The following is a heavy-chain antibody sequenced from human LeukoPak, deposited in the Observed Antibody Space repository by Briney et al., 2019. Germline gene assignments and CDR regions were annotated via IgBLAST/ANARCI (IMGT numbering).Heavy chain of an antibody. CDR1: GYTFTGYY. Sequence: GASVKVSCKASGYTFTGYYMHWVRQAPGQGLEWMGRINPNSGGTNYAQKFQGRVTMTRDTSISTAYMELSRLRSDDTAVYYCARDQTDYGNYGPHRYGMDVWGQGTTVTVSS. CDR3: ARDQTDYGNYGPHRYGMDV. V-gene: IGHV1-2*06. D-gene: IGHD4-11*01. CDR2: INPNSGGT. J-gene: IGHJ6*02.